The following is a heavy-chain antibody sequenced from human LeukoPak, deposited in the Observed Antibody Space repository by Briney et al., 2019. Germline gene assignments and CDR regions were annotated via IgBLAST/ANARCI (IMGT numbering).Heavy chain of an antibody. CDR1: GGSISAYY. D-gene: IGHD2-15*01. J-gene: IGHJ4*02. Sequence: EPSETLSLTCTVSGGSISAYYWSWIRQPPGKGLEWIGFISGSGSSNYNPSLKSRVTMSLDTSKNQFSLRLSSMTAADTAVYYCAGDKNKIKWSFHWGQGTLVTVSS. CDR3: AGDKNKIKWSFH. CDR2: ISGSGSS. V-gene: IGHV4-4*09.